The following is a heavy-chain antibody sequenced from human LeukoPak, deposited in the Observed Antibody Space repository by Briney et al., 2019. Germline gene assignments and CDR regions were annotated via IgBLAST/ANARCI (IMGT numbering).Heavy chain of an antibody. CDR1: GLTFSNYA. V-gene: IGHV3-33*08. CDR3: ARDGCGGDCYLADY. D-gene: IGHD2-21*02. Sequence: PGGSLRLSCAASGLTFSNYAMSWVRQAPGKGLEWVAVIWFDGSKKYYADSVKGRITISRDDSKNTLYLQMNSPRAEDTAVYYCARDGCGGDCYLADYWGQGTLVTVSS. CDR2: IWFDGSKK. J-gene: IGHJ4*02.